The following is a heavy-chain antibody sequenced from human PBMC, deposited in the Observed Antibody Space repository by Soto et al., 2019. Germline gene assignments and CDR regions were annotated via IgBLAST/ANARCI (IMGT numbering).Heavy chain of an antibody. V-gene: IGHV3-9*01. Sequence: GGSLRLSCAASGFTFDDYAMHWVRQAPGKCLEWVSGISWNSGSIGYADSVKGRFTISRDNAKNSLYLQMNSLRAEDTALYYCAKGSEQLEGYFDYWGQGXLVTVYS. CDR2: ISWNSGSI. J-gene: IGHJ4*02. CDR1: GFTFDDYA. D-gene: IGHD6-6*01. CDR3: AKGSEQLEGYFDY.